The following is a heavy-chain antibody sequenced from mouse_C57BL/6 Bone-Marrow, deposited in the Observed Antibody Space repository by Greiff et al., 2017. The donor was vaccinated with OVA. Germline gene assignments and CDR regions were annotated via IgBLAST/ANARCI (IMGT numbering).Heavy chain of an antibody. CDR1: GYTFTGYW. J-gene: IGHJ1*03. CDR2: INPGSGCT. Sequence: VQLQQSGAELAKPGASVTLSCKASGYTFTGYWMHWVKQRPGHGLEWIGYINPGSGCTDYNQKFKDKATLTADKSSSTAYMQLSSLTSEDSAVYSCARYADFDVWGTGTTVTVSS. CDR3: ARYADFDV. V-gene: IGHV1-7*01.